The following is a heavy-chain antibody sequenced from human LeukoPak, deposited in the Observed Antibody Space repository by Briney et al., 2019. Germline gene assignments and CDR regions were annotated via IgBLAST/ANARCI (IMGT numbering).Heavy chain of an antibody. Sequence: GGTLRLSCAASGFTVSSNYMSWVRQAPGKGLEWVSVFYSGGSTYYADSVQGRFTISRDNSKNTVHLQMNSPRAEDTAVYYCARGAGWNYFEYWGQGTLVTVSS. J-gene: IGHJ4*02. CDR1: GFTVSSNY. CDR2: FYSGGST. CDR3: ARGAGWNYFEY. D-gene: IGHD6-19*01. V-gene: IGHV3-66*02.